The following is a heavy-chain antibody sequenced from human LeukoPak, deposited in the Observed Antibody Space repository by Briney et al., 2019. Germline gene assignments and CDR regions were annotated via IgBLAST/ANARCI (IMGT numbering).Heavy chain of an antibody. J-gene: IGHJ4*02. CDR3: ARAGSGSGWYFDY. Sequence: GASVKVSCKASGYDFTSVGITWVRRAPGQGLEWMGWINPYNGNTRYAQKFQGRVGMTTDTSTTTADMELRGLRFNDTAVYYCARAGSGSGWYFDYWGQGTLVTVSS. V-gene: IGHV1-18*01. CDR2: INPYNGNT. CDR1: GYDFTSVG. D-gene: IGHD6-19*01.